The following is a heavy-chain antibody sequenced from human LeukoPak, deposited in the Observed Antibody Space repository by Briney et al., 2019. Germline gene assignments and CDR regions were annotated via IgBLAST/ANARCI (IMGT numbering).Heavy chain of an antibody. V-gene: IGHV4-59*01. CDR1: GGSISSYY. CDR3: ARAQYASGSFFDY. CDR2: IYYTGST. D-gene: IGHD3-10*01. Sequence: PSETLSLTCTVSGGSISSYYWSWIRQPVGKGLEWIGYIYYTGSTNYNPSLKSRVTMAIDTSKNQFSLELTFVSAADTAVYYCARAQYASGSFFDYWGQGTLATVSS. J-gene: IGHJ4*02.